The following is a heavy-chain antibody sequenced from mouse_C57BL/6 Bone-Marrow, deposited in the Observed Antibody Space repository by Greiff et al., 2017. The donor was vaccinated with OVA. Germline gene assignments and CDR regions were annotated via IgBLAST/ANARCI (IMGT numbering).Heavy chain of an antibody. J-gene: IGHJ1*03. Sequence: VQLQESGAELVKPGASVKMSCKASGYTFTTYPIEWMKQNHGKSLEWIGNFHPYNDDTKYNEKFKGKATLTVEKSSSTVYLELSRLTSDDSAVYYCARRYYGSSYWYFDVWGTGTTVTVSS. V-gene: IGHV1-47*01. CDR2: FHPYNDDT. CDR3: ARRYYGSSYWYFDV. CDR1: GYTFTTYP. D-gene: IGHD1-1*01.